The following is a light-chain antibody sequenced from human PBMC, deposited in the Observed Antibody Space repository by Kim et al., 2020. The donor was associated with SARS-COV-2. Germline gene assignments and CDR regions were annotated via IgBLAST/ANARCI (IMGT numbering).Light chain of an antibody. CDR2: RNN. V-gene: IGLV1-47*01. CDR1: SSNIGSNY. Sequence: RVTISCSGSSSNIGSNYVYWYQQLPGTAPKLLIYRNNQRPSGVPDRFSGSKSGTSASLAISGLRSEDEADYYCAAWDDSLSGPWVFGGGTQLTV. J-gene: IGLJ3*02. CDR3: AAWDDSLSGPWV.